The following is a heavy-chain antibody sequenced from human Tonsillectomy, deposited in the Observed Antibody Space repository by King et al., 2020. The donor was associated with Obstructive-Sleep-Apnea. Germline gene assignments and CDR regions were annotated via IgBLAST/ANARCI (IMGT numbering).Heavy chain of an antibody. CDR3: ARALVWGSYPNDAFDI. J-gene: IGHJ3*02. D-gene: IGHD3-16*02. CDR1: GFTFSSYW. V-gene: IGHV3-7*01. Sequence: EVQLVESGGGLVQPGGSLRLSCAASGFTFSSYWMTWVRQAPGKGLEWVANIKQDGSERYYVDSVKCRFTISRDNAKNLLYLQINSLRADDTAVFYCARALVWGSYPNDAFDIWGQGTMVTVSS. CDR2: IKQDGSER.